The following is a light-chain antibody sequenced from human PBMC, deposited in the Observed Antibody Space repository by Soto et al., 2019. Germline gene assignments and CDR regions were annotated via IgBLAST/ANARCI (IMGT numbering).Light chain of an antibody. CDR1: SSDIGGYNY. Sequence: QSALTQPASMSGSPGQSVTISCAGTSSDIGGYNYVSWYQHHPGKAPKLIIYDVSSRPSGVSHRFSGSKSGNTASLTISGLQAEDEADYYCNSFSVGSPLFGTGTKVTVL. CDR3: NSFSVGSPL. CDR2: DVS. V-gene: IGLV2-14*01. J-gene: IGLJ1*01.